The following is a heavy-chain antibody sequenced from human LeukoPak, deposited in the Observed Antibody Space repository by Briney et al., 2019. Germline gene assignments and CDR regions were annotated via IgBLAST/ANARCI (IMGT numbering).Heavy chain of an antibody. CDR2: IRKGTNSYTT. D-gene: IGHD1-1*01. CDR1: GFRFSDHY. Sequence: GGSLRLSCAASGFRFSDHYMDWVRQAPGKGLECVARIRKGTNSYTTEYAASVKGRFTISRDDSTNSLYLQMNSLKTEDTAVYYCSGGDRTGTTDFDFWGQGTLVTVSS. V-gene: IGHV3-72*01. CDR3: SGGDRTGTTDFDF. J-gene: IGHJ4*02.